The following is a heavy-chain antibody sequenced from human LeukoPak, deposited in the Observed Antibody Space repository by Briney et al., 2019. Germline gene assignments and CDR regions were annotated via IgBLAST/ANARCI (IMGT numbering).Heavy chain of an antibody. Sequence: SGTLSLTCTVSGGSISSGGYYWSWTRQHPGKGLEWIGYIYYSGSTYYNPSLKSRVTISVDTSKNQFSLKLSSVTAADTAVYYCARVVSYGGSPFDYWGQGTLVTVSS. V-gene: IGHV4-31*03. CDR2: IYYSGST. CDR3: ARVVSYGGSPFDY. D-gene: IGHD4-23*01. J-gene: IGHJ4*02. CDR1: GGSISSGGYY.